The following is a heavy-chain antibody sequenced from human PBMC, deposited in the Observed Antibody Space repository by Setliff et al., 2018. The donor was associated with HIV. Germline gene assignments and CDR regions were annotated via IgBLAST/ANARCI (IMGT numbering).Heavy chain of an antibody. D-gene: IGHD3-16*02. CDR2: VHYSGST. J-gene: IGHJ6*03. CDR1: DGSISSTNHY. V-gene: IGHV4-39*02. Sequence: SETLSLTCTVSDGSISSTNHYWGWIRQSPGKRLEWIGTVHYSGSTYYNPSLKSRLTISVDTSTNHFSLKLSSVAAADTAVYYCARLVGFYRSDNANYYYMDVWGKGTTVTVS. CDR3: ARLVGFYRSDNANYYYMDV.